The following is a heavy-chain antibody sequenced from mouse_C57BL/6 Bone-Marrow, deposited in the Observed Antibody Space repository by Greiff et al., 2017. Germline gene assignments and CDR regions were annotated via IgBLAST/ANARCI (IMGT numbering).Heavy chain of an antibody. CDR3: ARWDYDGYAMDY. CDR1: GYTFTDYY. Sequence: VQLQQSGPELVKPGASVKISCKASGYTFTDYYMNWVKQSHGKSLEWIGDINPNNGGTSYNQKLKGKATLTVDKASSTAYMELRSRTSEDSAVYYCARWDYDGYAMDYWGQGTSVTVSS. CDR2: INPNNGGT. J-gene: IGHJ4*01. D-gene: IGHD2-4*01. V-gene: IGHV1-26*01.